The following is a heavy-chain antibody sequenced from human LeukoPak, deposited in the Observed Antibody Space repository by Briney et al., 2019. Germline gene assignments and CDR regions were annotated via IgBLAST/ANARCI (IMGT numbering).Heavy chain of an antibody. J-gene: IGHJ1*01. CDR1: GFSFSDTT. CDR2: MKEDGSDE. CDR3: AKGGAGGGYFPT. V-gene: IGHV3-7*03. Sequence: GGSLRLSCVASGFSFSDTTMSWVRQAAGQGLEWVARMKEDGSDENYVDSVKGRFTISRDNARNSFHLQMKSLRAEDTAVYFCAKGGAGGGYFPTWGQGILVIVSS. D-gene: IGHD3-16*01.